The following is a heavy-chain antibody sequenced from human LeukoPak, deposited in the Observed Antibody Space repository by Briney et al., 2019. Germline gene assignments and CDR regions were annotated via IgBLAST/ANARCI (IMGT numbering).Heavy chain of an antibody. V-gene: IGHV3-9*01. CDR2: ITWNSGSI. J-gene: IGHJ4*02. CDR3: AKEDHFAS. Sequence: GGSLRLSCAASGFTFDDYTMHWVRQAPGKGLEWVSGITWNSGSIGYADSVRGRFTISRDNAKNSLYLEMNSLRAEDTALYYCAKEDHFASWGQGTLVIVSS. CDR1: GFTFDDYT.